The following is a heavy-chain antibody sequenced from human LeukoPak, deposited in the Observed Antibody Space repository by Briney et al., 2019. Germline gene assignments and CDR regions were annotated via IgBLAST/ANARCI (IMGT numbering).Heavy chain of an antibody. CDR2: ISQDVSNK. CDR3: AREADAFDI. CDR1: GFSFNTYV. V-gene: IGHV3-30*04. Sequence: PGGSLRLSCAASGFSFNTYVMHWVRQAPGKGLEWVAGISQDVSNKYYAGSVKGRFTISRDNSENTVYLQLNSLRLEDTAVYFCAREADAFDIWGQGTMVTVSS. J-gene: IGHJ3*02.